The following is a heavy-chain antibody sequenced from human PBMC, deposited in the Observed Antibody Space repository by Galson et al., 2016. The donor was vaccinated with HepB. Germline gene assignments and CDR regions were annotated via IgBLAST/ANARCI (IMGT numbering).Heavy chain of an antibody. V-gene: IGHV3-30*18. Sequence: SLRLSCAAPGFTFKIYGMHWVRQAPGKGLEWVAVISYAGTYTYYGDPVKGRFTISRDNSKNTLYLQMNSLRPEDTATYYCAKDLERYGGNSAAYYYCGMDVWGQGTTVTVSS. CDR3: AKDLERYGGNSAAYYYCGMDV. D-gene: IGHD4-23*01. CDR2: ISYAGTYT. CDR1: GFTFKIYG. J-gene: IGHJ6*02.